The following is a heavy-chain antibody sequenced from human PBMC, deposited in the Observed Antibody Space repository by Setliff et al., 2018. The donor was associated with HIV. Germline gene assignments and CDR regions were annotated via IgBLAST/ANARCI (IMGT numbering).Heavy chain of an antibody. J-gene: IGHJ6*02. Sequence: SETLSLTCTVSGYSITSGYYWGWIRQPPGKGLEWIGYIYYSGSTYYNPSLKSRVTISVDTSKNQFSLKLSSVTAADTAVYYCARVRVTGIAVAGTYYYYGVDVWGQGTTVTVSS. CDR3: ARVRVTGIAVAGTYYYYGVDV. CDR1: GYSITSGYY. CDR2: IYYSGST. V-gene: IGHV4-38-2*02. D-gene: IGHD6-19*01.